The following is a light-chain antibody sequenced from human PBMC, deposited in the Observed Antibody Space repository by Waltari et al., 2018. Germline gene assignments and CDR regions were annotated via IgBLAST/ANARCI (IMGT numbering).Light chain of an antibody. Sequence: SALTQPRPVSGSPGQSVTISCTGTTNDSGSYNFVSWYQQHPGKAPKLIILDVTKRPSGVPDRLSGSKSGNTASLTISGLRAEDEAEYYCCSYAGSYTWVFGGGTKLTVV. CDR1: TNDSGSYNF. CDR2: DVT. V-gene: IGLV2-11*01. J-gene: IGLJ3*02. CDR3: CSYAGSYTWV.